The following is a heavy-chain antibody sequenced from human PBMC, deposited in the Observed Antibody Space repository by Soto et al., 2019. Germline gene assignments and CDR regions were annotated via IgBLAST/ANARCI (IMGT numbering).Heavy chain of an antibody. D-gene: IGHD1-1*01. CDR3: ARVTMKAGNWFDP. Sequence: ASVEVSCKASGYTFTDYFIHWVRQAPGQGFEGMGWINPNSRGTNYAQKFQGRVTMTRNTSNSTAYMELRGLTSDDTAVYYCARVTMKAGNWFDPWGQGPMVTV. V-gene: IGHV1-2*02. J-gene: IGHJ5*02. CDR2: INPNSRGT. CDR1: GYTFTDYF.